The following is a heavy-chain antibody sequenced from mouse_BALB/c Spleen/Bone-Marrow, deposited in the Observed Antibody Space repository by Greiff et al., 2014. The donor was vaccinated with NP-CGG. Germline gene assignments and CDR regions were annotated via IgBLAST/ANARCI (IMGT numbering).Heavy chain of an antibody. CDR2: ISSGSSTI. CDR1: GFTFSSFA. V-gene: IGHV5-17*02. J-gene: IGHJ2*01. CDR3: ARSGSSSGYFDY. Sequence: DVMLVESGGGLVQPGGSRKLSCAASGFTFSSFAMHWVRQAPKKGLEWVAYISSGSSTIYYADTVMGRFTISRDNPKNTLFLQMTSLRSEDTAMYYCARSGSSSGYFDYWGQGTTLTVSS. D-gene: IGHD1-1*01.